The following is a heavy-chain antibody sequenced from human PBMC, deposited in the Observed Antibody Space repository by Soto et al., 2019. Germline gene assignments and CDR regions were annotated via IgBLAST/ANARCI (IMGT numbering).Heavy chain of an antibody. J-gene: IGHJ3*02. Sequence: VASVKVSCKASGYTFSRYGMHWVRQAPGQRLEWMGWINAGKGNPKYSQKFQGRVTITRDTSASTAYMELSSLRSEDTAVYYCARDVYYSSGSYYDWLGSFDIWGQ. CDR1: GYTFSRYG. CDR2: INAGKGNP. D-gene: IGHD3-10*01. V-gene: IGHV1-3*01. CDR3: ARDVYYSSGSYYDWLGSFDI.